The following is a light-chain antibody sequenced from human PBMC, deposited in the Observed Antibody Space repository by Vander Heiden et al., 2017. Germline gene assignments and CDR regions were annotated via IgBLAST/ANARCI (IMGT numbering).Light chain of an antibody. J-gene: IGLJ3*02. V-gene: IGLV1-44*01. CDR1: SSNIGSNT. CDR3: AAWDDSLNVWV. Sequence: QSVLTQPPSASGTPGQRATISCSGSSSNIGSNTVNCYQQLPGTAPNLLSYSNNQRPSGVPDRFSVSKSGTSASLAISGLQSEDEADYYCAAWDDSLNVWVFGGGTKLTVL. CDR2: SNN.